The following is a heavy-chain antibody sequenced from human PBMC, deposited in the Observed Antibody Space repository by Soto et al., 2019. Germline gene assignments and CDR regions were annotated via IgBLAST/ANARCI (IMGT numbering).Heavy chain of an antibody. D-gene: IGHD3-3*01. V-gene: IGHV4-34*01. CDR1: GGSFSGYY. Sequence: SETLSLTCAVYGGSFSGYYWSWIRQPPGKGLEWIGEINHSGSTNYNPSLKSRVTISVDTSKNQFSLKLSSVTAADTAVYYCARGVREWLLYRYNRNYYFDYWGQGTLVTVSS. CDR2: INHSGST. J-gene: IGHJ4*02. CDR3: ARGVREWLLYRYNRNYYFDY.